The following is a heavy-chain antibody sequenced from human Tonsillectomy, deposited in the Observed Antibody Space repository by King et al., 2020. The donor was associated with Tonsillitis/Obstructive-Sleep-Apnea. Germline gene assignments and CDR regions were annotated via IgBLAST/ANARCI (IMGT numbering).Heavy chain of an antibody. D-gene: IGHD3-10*01. CDR1: GGTFSSYA. J-gene: IGHJ5*02. V-gene: IGHV1-69*01. CDR3: ARVVVQGIIGWFDP. Sequence: QLVQSGAEVKKPGSSVKVSCKASGGTFSSYAISWVRQAPGQGLEWMGGIIPIFGTANYAQRFQGRVTITADDSTSTAYMELSSLRSEDTAVYYGARVVVQGIIGWFDPWGQGTLVTVSS. CDR2: IIPIFGTA.